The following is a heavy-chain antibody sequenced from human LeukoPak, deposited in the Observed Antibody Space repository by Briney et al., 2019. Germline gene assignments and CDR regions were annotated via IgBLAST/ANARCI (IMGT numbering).Heavy chain of an antibody. J-gene: IGHJ3*02. CDR2: ISPSGGGT. D-gene: IGHD4-17*01. CDR3: ARGYGDYADVGAFDI. Sequence: GGTLRLSCAASGFTFRNHGMNWVRQAPGKGLEWVSGISPSGGGTYYADSVKGRFTISRDNAKNSLYLQMNSLRAEDTAVYYCARGYGDYADVGAFDIWGQGTMVTVSS. V-gene: IGHV3-21*01. CDR1: GFTFRNHG.